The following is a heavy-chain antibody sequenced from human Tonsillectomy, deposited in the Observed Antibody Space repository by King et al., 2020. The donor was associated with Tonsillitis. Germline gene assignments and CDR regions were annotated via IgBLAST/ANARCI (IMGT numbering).Heavy chain of an antibody. D-gene: IGHD3-16*01. Sequence: VQLVESGGGLVQPGRSLRLSCTASGFTFGAFAMSWFRQAPGKGLEWVAFIGSKGYGGTTQYSASVRGRFTISRDDSKSIAYLQMNRLQTEDTAVYYCTRPLSPYAPRAMDVWGKGTTVTISS. J-gene: IGHJ6*03. CDR3: TRPLSPYAPRAMDV. V-gene: IGHV3-49*03. CDR1: GFTFGAFA. CDR2: IGSKGYGGTT.